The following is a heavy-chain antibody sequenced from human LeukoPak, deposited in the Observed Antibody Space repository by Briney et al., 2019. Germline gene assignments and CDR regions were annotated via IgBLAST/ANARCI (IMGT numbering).Heavy chain of an antibody. J-gene: IGHJ3*02. D-gene: IGHD1-26*01. Sequence: GGSLRLSCAASGFTFSSYSMNWVRQAPGKGLEWVSSISSSSYKYYADSVKGRFTISRDNAKNSLYLQMNSLRAEDTAVYYCARDQGELPTYDAFDIWGQGSMVTVSS. V-gene: IGHV3-21*01. CDR2: ISSSSYK. CDR1: GFTFSSYS. CDR3: ARDQGELPTYDAFDI.